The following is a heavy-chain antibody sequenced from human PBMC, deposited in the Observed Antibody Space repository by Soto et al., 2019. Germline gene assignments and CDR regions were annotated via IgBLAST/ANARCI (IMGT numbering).Heavy chain of an antibody. Sequence: QVQLVQSGAEVKMPGASVKVSCKAPRYTFSTYTLHWVRQAPGKKFEWKGWINAANANTKYSQKFQDRVTFTRDTSATTAYMELTRLRSEDTAMYYCARDFSYCDAFDSWGQGTLVTVSS. CDR1: RYTFSTYT. CDR3: ARDFSYCDAFDS. CDR2: INAANANT. J-gene: IGHJ4*02. V-gene: IGHV1-3*01. D-gene: IGHD4-17*01.